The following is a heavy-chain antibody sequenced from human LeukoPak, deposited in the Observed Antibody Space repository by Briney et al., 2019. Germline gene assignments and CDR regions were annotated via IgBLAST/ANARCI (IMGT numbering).Heavy chain of an antibody. CDR2: IKQDGSER. V-gene: IGHV3-7*01. Sequence: GGSLRLSCAASGFAFSTYWMNWIRRAPGKGLEWVANIKQDGSERYYLDSVKGRFTISRDNAKNSLYLQMSSLRAEDTAVYYCAKPITISGATDGFDIWGQGAKVTVSS. D-gene: IGHD3-3*01. J-gene: IGHJ3*02. CDR1: GFAFSTYW. CDR3: AKPITISGATDGFDI.